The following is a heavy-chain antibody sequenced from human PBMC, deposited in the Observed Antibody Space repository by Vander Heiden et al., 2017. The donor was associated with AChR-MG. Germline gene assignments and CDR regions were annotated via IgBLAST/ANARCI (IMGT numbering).Heavy chain of an antibody. CDR1: GFTFSSYA. V-gene: IGHV3-23*01. D-gene: IGHD3-10*02. CDR2: ISGSGGST. J-gene: IGHJ4*02. Sequence: EVQLLESGGGLVQPGGSLRRSCAAPGFTFSSYAMCWVRQGPGKGLEWVAAISGSGGSTYYAGSVKGRFTISRDNSKNTLYLQMNSLRAEDTAVYYCAKDTGLFGELLTFDYWGQGTLVTVSS. CDR3: AKDTGLFGELLTFDY.